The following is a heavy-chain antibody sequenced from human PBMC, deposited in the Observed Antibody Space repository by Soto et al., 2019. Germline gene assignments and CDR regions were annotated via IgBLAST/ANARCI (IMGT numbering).Heavy chain of an antibody. Sequence: EVQVLESGGGSVEPGGSLRLSCAASGFTFSSYAMSWVRQAPGKGLEWVAGTSGSGGGTTYAGSVKGRFTISRDNSKNTLYLQMTSLRAEDTALYYCVRESSFWFGDWFDPWGQGTLVTVSS. D-gene: IGHD3-16*01. CDR2: TSGSGGGT. J-gene: IGHJ5*02. V-gene: IGHV3-23*01. CDR3: VRESSFWFGDWFDP. CDR1: GFTFSSYA.